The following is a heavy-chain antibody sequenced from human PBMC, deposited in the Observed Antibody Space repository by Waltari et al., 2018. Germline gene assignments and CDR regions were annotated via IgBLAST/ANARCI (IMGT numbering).Heavy chain of an antibody. CDR2: NTTHTGYR. CDR3: ARGRDVYAGFDYNWFDP. J-gene: IGHJ5*02. Sequence: QVQLLQSGAEVKKPGASVKVSCQASGYTFTTYEINWVRQASGQVLGGIESNTTHTGYRCVAQRFQGRVTMTRDTSVNTAYMELSTLTSEDTALYYCARGRDVYAGFDYNWFDPWGPGTLVTVSS. CDR1: GYTFTTYE. D-gene: IGHD5-12*01. V-gene: IGHV1-8*02.